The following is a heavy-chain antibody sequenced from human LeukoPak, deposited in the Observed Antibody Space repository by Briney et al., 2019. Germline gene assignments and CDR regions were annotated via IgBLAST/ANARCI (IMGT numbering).Heavy chain of an antibody. CDR1: GFTFSSYS. J-gene: IGHJ4*02. D-gene: IGHD2-2*01. CDR2: ISSSSSYI. CDR3: ARDPLYCSSTSCFFDY. Sequence: PGGSLRLSCAASGFTFSSYSMNWVRQAPGKGLEWVSSISSSSSYIYYADSVKGRFTISRDNAKNSLYLQMNSLRAEDTAVYYCARDPLYCSSTSCFFDYWGQGTLVTVSS. V-gene: IGHV3-21*01.